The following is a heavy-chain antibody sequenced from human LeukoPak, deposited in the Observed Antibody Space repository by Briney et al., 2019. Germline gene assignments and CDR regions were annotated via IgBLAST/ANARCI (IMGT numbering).Heavy chain of an antibody. D-gene: IGHD3-9*01. CDR2: INSDGSST. Sequence: PGGSLRLSCAASGFTFSSYWMHWVRQAPGKGLVWVSRINSDGSSTSYADSVKGRFTISRDNAKNTLYLQMNSLRAEDTAVYYCARDIIDRQAPYYDILTGYGIIDYWGQGTLVTVSS. J-gene: IGHJ4*02. CDR3: ARDIIDRQAPYYDILTGYGIIDY. CDR1: GFTFSSYW. V-gene: IGHV3-74*01.